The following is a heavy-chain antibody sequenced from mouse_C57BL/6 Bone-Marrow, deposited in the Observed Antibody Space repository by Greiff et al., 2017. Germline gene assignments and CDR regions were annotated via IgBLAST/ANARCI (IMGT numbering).Heavy chain of an antibody. CDR1: GFTFSNYW. CDR3: TVDYDVWFAY. V-gene: IGHV6-3*01. D-gene: IGHD2-4*01. Sequence: EVKVEESGGGLVQPGGSMKLSCVASGFTFSNYWMNWVRQSPEKGLEWVAQIRLKSDNYATHYAESVKGRFTISRDDSKSSVYLQMNNLRAEDTGIYYCTVDYDVWFAYWGQGTLVTVSA. CDR2: IRLKSDNYAT. J-gene: IGHJ3*01.